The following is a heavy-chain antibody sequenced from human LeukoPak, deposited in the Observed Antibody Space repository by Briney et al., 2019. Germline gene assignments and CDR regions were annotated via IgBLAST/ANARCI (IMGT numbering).Heavy chain of an antibody. V-gene: IGHV1-2*02. CDR3: ARDGHSSGWYLYNWFDP. D-gene: IGHD6-19*01. CDR2: INPNSGGT. Sequence: GASVKVSCKASGYTFTGYYMHWVRQAPGQGLEWMGWINPNSGGTNYAQKFQGRVTMTRDTSISTAYMELSRLRSDDTAVYYRARDGHSSGWYLYNWFDPWGQGTLVTVSS. CDR1: GYTFTGYY. J-gene: IGHJ5*02.